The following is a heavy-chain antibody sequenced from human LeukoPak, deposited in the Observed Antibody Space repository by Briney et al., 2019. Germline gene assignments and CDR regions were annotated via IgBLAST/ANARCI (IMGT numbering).Heavy chain of an antibody. D-gene: IGHD4-17*01. Sequence: GGSLRHSCVASGFTFIGHWMTWVRQAPGKGREWVGNINPGGYDKFCVDSVAGRFTMSRDNARNSLYLRMDRRRAEDTAVYYCARLKGTTSVCDYWGQGTLVTVSS. CDR3: ARLKGTTSVCDY. J-gene: IGHJ4*02. CDR2: INPGGYDK. CDR1: GFTFIGHW. V-gene: IGHV3-7*03.